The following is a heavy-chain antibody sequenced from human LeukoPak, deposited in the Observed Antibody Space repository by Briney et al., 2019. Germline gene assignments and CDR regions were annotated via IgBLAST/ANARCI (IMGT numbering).Heavy chain of an antibody. CDR2: ISYIGTT. Sequence: SETLSLTCTVSGGSIATSSYYWGWIRQPPGKGLEWIGSISYIGTTYYNPSLKSRVTISVDTSKNQFSLKLSSVTAADTAVYYCARLYYFDGSGYYPYYLNFWGQGTLVTVSS. CDR1: GGSIATSSYY. V-gene: IGHV4-39*01. CDR3: ARLYYFDGSGYYPYYLNF. J-gene: IGHJ4*02. D-gene: IGHD3-22*01.